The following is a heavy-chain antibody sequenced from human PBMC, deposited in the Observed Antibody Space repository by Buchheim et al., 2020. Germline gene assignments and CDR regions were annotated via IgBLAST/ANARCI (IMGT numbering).Heavy chain of an antibody. D-gene: IGHD3-22*01. V-gene: IGHV3-33*01. J-gene: IGHJ6*02. CDR3: ARNGYDSSGYDYYYYYYGMDV. CDR2: IWYVGSNK. CDR1: GFTFSSYG. Sequence: QVQLVESGGGVVQPGRSLRLSCAASGFTFSSYGMHWVRQAPGKGLEWVAVIWYVGSNKYYAEYVKGRLTISRDNSKNTPSLQMNSLRAEDTAVYYCARNGYDSSGYDYYYYYYGMDVWGQGTT.